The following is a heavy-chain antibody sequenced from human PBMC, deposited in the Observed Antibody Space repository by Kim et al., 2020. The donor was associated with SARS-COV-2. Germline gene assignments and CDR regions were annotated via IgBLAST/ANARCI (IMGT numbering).Heavy chain of an antibody. V-gene: IGHV3-9*01. CDR3: AKDMRSSSWYAFYYGMDV. CDR1: GFTFDDYA. Sequence: GGSLRLSCAASGFTFDDYAMHWVRQAPGKGLEWVSGISWNSGSIGYADSVKGRFTISRDNAKNSLYLQMNSLRAEDTALYYCAKDMRSSSWYAFYYGMDVWGQGTTVTVSS. J-gene: IGHJ6*02. D-gene: IGHD6-13*01. CDR2: ISWNSGSI.